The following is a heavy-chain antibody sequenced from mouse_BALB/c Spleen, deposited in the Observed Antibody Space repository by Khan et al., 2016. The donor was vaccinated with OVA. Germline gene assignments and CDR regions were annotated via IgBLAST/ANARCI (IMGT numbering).Heavy chain of an antibody. V-gene: IGHV5-6-3*01. J-gene: IGHJ2*01. CDR2: INRNGGST. CDR1: GFTFSSYG. Sequence: EVELVESGGGLVQPGGSLKLSCAASGFTFSSYGMSWVRQTPDKRLELVATINRNGGSTSYPDSVKGRFTISRDNAKNTLYLQMSSLKSEDTAMYYCARMARTINWGQGTTLTVSS. CDR3: ARMARTIN.